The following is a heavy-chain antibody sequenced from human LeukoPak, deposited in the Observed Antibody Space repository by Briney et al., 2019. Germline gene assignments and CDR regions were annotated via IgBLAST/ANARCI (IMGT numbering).Heavy chain of an antibody. Sequence: PSETLTLTCAVYGGSFSGYYWSWIRQPPGKGLEWIGEINHSGSTNYNPSLKSRVTISVDTSKNQFSLKLSSVTAADTAVYYCARGGNYYDSSGYYYFDCLGQGSLVTVSS. V-gene: IGHV4-34*01. D-gene: IGHD3-22*01. CDR3: ARGGNYYDSSGYYYFDC. J-gene: IGHJ4*02. CDR1: GGSFSGYY. CDR2: INHSGST.